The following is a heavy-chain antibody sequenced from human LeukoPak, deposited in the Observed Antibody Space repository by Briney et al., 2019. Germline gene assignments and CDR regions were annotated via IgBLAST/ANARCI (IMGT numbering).Heavy chain of an antibody. Sequence: PSETLSLTCTVSGGSIRNYYWSWIRQPPGKGLEWVGYIYYSGSSNYNPSLMSRVTISVDTSKNQFSLKLSSVTAADTAVYYCARVYYSSSYDYWYFDLWGRGPLVTVSS. CDR1: GGSIRNYY. D-gene: IGHD6-13*01. J-gene: IGHJ2*01. V-gene: IGHV4-59*01. CDR3: ARVYYSSSYDYWYFDL. CDR2: IYYSGSS.